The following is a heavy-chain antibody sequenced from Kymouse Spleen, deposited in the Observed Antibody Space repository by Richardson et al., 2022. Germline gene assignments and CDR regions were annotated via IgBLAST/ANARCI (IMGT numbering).Heavy chain of an antibody. CDR3: ARGG*TGTRCF*Y. Sequence: QVQLQQWGAGLLKPSETLSLTCAVYGGSFSGYYWSWIRQPPGKGLEWIGEINHSGSTNYNPSLKSRVTISVDTSKNQFSLKLSSVTAADTAVYYCARGG*TGTRCF*YLGPRDNGHRLF. CDR1: GGSFSGYY. CDR2: INHSGST. D-gene: IGHD1-7*01. J-gene: IGHJ3*02. V-gene: IGHV4-34*01.